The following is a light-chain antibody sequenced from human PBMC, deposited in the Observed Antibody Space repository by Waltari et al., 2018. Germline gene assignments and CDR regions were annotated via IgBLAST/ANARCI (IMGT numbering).Light chain of an antibody. V-gene: IGKV2-40*01. Sequence: DIVLTQTPLSLPVTLGEPASLSCRSSQSLLDSEDGNTYLDWYLQEPGQSPQLLIYEVSNRASGVPDRFSGSGSDTDFTLKISRVEAEDVGVYYCMQSIEYPWTFGQGTKVEIK. CDR2: EVS. CDR3: MQSIEYPWT. CDR1: QSLLDSEDGNTY. J-gene: IGKJ1*01.